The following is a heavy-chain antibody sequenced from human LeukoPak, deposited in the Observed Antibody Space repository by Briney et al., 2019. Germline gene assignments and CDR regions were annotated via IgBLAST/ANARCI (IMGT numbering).Heavy chain of an antibody. Sequence: PGGSLRLSCAASGFTFSSYAMHWVRQAPGKGLEYVSAISSNGGSTYYANSVKGRFTISRDNSKNTLYLQMGSLRAEDMAVHYCASSLPSSNWGQGTLVTVSS. CDR2: ISSNGGST. CDR3: ASSLPSSN. J-gene: IGHJ4*02. D-gene: IGHD6-13*01. V-gene: IGHV3-64*01. CDR1: GFTFSSYA.